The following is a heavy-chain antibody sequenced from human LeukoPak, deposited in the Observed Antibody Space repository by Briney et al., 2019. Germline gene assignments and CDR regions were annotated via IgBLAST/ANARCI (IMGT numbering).Heavy chain of an antibody. V-gene: IGHV5-51*01. Sequence: GESLKISCKGSGYSFTTYWIGWVRQMPGKGLEWMGIIFPGDSDIAYSPSFQGHVTISADKSINTAYLQWSTLKASDTAIYYCATSESQTRFDSWGQGTLVTVSS. CDR3: ATSESQTRFDS. CDR2: IFPGDSDI. CDR1: GYSFTTYW. D-gene: IGHD1/OR15-1a*01. J-gene: IGHJ4*02.